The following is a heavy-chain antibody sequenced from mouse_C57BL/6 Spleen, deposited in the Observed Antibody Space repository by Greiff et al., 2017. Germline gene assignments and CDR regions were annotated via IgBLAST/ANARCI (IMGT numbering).Heavy chain of an antibody. V-gene: IGHV5-4*01. Sequence: EVQRVESGGGLVKPGGSLKLSCAASGFTFSSYAMSWVRQTPERRLEWVATISDGGSYTYYPDNVKGRFTISRDNAKNNLYLQMSHLKSEDTAMYYCGRDRGSSGYVPDHWGHGTTLTVAS. CDR1: GFTFSSYA. D-gene: IGHD3-2*02. CDR2: ISDGGSYT. CDR3: GRDRGSSGYVPDH. J-gene: IGHJ2*01.